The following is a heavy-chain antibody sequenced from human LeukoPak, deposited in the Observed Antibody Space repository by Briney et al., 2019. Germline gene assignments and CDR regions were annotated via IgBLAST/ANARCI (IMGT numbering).Heavy chain of an antibody. V-gene: IGHV2-5*02. CDR3: AHSSLGEPTAEYFQH. J-gene: IGHJ1*01. CDR1: GFSLSTSGVG. D-gene: IGHD3-10*01. Sequence: SGPTLVKPTQTLTLTCTFSGFSLSTSGVGVGWIRQPPGKALGWLALIYWDDGKRYSPSLKSRLTITKDTSKNQVVLTMTNMDPVDTATYYCAHSSLGEPTAEYFQHWGQGTLVTVSS. CDR2: IYWDDGK.